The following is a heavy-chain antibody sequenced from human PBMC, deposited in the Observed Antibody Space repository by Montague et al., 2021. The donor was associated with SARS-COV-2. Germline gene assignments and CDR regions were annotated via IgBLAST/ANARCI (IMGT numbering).Heavy chain of an antibody. J-gene: IGHJ4*02. CDR1: GGSFSGYY. V-gene: IGHV4-34*11. CDR2: FYYSLNT. Sequence: SETLSLTCAVYGGSFSGYYWNWIRQPPGKGLQWVGYFYYSLNTNYNPSLKGRLTISVDTSENQVSLNLRSVTAADTAVYYCARDSFEAPLFFDYWGQGILVTVSS. D-gene: IGHD3-16*01. CDR3: ARDSFEAPLFFDY.